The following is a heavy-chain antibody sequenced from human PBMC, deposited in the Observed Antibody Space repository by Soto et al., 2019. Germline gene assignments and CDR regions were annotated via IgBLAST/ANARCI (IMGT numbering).Heavy chain of an antibody. D-gene: IGHD1-26*01. J-gene: IGHJ4*02. V-gene: IGHV3-33*01. CDR1: GFTFSSYG. CDR2: IWYDGSNK. CDR3: AGDGATVFDY. Sequence: QVQLVESGGGVVQPGRSLRLSCAASGFTFSSYGMHWVRQAPGKGLEWVAVIWYDGSNKYYADSVKGRFTISRDNSKNTLYLQMNSLRAEDTAVYYCAGDGATVFDYWGQGTLVTVSS.